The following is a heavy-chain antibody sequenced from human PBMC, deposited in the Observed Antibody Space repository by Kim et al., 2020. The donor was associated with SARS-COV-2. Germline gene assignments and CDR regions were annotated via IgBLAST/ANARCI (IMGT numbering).Heavy chain of an antibody. V-gene: IGHV3-23*01. CDR2: TSGRGDTT. Sequence: GGSLRLSCAASGFSFNNYAMRWFRQAPGKGLEWVSATSGRGDTTYYADSVKGRFTVSRDNSKNTLYLQMNSLGAEDAAVYHCAKDTSCSYVGGDHFDCWVQGTLVTVSS. D-gene: IGHD2-2*01. CDR1: GFSFNNYA. CDR3: AKDTSCSYVGGDHFDC. J-gene: IGHJ4*02.